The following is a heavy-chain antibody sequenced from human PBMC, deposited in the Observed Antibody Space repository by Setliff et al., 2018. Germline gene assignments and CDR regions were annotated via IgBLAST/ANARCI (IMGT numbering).Heavy chain of an antibody. V-gene: IGHV4-38-2*02. CDR2: IGHTGSI. Sequence: PSETLSLTCTVSGYSISSGYIWGWIRQPPGKGLEWVGNIGHTGSINYNPSLKSRLTISRDTSKNQVSLKLNSVTATDTAVYYCARASGGRGYSYGYSRPAGEVNDAFDIWGQGTMVTVSS. J-gene: IGHJ3*02. CDR3: ARASGGRGYSYGYSRPAGEVNDAFDI. CDR1: GYSISSGYI. D-gene: IGHD5-18*01.